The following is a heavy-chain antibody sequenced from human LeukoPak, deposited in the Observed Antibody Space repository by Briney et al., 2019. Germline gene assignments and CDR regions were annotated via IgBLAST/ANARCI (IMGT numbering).Heavy chain of an antibody. CDR2: MKEDGSEI. J-gene: IGHJ4*02. V-gene: IGHV3-7*01. D-gene: IGHD1-26*01. Sequence: VGSLRLSCAASGFTFTFQTMSWVRQAPGKGLEWVASMKEDGSEIFYVGSVKGRFIISRDNAKNSLYPQMNSLSAEDTAVYYCAKGGASRFDHWGQGTLVTVSS. CDR3: AKGGASRFDH. CDR1: GFTFTFQT.